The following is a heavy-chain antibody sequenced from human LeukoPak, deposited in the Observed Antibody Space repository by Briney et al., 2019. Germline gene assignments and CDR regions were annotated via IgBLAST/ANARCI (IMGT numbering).Heavy chain of an antibody. CDR1: GFTFSIYS. V-gene: IGHV3-48*01. Sequence: GGSLRLSCAASGFTFSIYSMSWVRQAPGKGLEWVSYTSSSSGTIYYADSVKGRFTISRDNAKNSLYLQMNSLRAEDTAVYYCARVEASGYDYGAFDYWGQGTLVTVSS. CDR3: ARVEASGYDYGAFDY. CDR2: TSSSSGTI. J-gene: IGHJ4*02. D-gene: IGHD5-12*01.